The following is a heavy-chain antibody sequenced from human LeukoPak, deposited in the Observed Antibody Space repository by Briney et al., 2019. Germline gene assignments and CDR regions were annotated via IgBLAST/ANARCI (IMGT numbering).Heavy chain of an antibody. J-gene: IGHJ5*02. CDR1: GVSISSYY. V-gene: IGHV4-59*01. CDR3: ARGSDWFDP. Sequence: PSETLSLTCTVSGVSISSYYWSWVRQPPGKGLEWIGYIYYSGSTNYNPSLKSRVSISIDTSKNQFSLKLSSATAADTAVYYCARGSDWFDPWGQGTLVIVSS. CDR2: IYYSGST.